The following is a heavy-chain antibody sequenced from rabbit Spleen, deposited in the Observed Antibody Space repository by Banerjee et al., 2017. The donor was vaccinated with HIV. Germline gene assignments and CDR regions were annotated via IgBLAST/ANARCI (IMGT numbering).Heavy chain of an antibody. CDR1: GFSFSDRDV. CDR3: VREAGYGGYGDGNL. J-gene: IGHJ4*01. D-gene: IGHD6-1*01. V-gene: IGHV1S45*01. CDR2: INTATGKG. Sequence: QDHLVESGGGLVQPGGSLKLSCKASGFSFSDRDVMCWVRQAPGKGLEWIACINTATGKGVYASWAKGRFTISRTSSTTVTLQMTSLTAADTATYFCVREAGYGGYGDGNLWGQGTLVTVS.